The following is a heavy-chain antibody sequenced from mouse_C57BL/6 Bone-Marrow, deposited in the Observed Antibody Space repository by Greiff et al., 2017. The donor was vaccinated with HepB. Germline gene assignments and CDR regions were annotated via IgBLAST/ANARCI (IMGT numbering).Heavy chain of an antibody. V-gene: IGHV5-17*01. CDR2: ISSGSSTI. CDR1: GFTFSDYG. J-gene: IGHJ3*01. Sequence: EVKLVESGGGLVKPGGSLKLSCAASGFTFSDYGMHWVRQAPEKGLEWVAYISSGSSTIYYADTVKGRFTISRDNAKNTLFLQMTSLRSEDTAMYYCARSYCGNPAWFAYWGQGTLVTVSA. CDR3: ARSYCGNPAWFAY. D-gene: IGHD2-1*01.